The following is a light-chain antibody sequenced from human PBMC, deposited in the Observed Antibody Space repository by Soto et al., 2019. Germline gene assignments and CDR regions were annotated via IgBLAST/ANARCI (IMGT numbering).Light chain of an antibody. Sequence: QSALTQPASVSGSPGQSITISCTGTSSDVGCYNYVSGYQQHPGKAPKLMIYDVSNRPSGVSNRFSGSKSGNTASLTISGLQAEDEADYYCSSYTSSSTLIFGTGTKLTVL. J-gene: IGLJ1*01. CDR3: SSYTSSSTLI. CDR1: SSDVGCYNY. V-gene: IGLV2-14*01. CDR2: DVS.